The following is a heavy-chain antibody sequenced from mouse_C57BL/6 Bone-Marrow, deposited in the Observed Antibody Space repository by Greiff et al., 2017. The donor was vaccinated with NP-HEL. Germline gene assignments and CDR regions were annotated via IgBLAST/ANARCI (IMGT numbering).Heavy chain of an antibody. J-gene: IGHJ2*01. CDR1: GFTFSSYA. V-gene: IGHV5-4*01. CDR3: ARANGGDY. Sequence: EVQLVESGGGLVKPGGSLKLSCAASGFTFSSYAMSWVRQTPEKRLEWVATISDGGSYTYSPDNVKGRFTISRDNAKNNLYLQMSHLKSEDTAMYYCARANGGDYWGQGTTLTVSS. CDR2: ISDGGSYT.